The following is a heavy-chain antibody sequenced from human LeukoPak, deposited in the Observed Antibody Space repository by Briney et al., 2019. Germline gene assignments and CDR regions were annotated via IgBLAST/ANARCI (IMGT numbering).Heavy chain of an antibody. CDR1: GFTFSRYG. V-gene: IGHV3-30*18. CDR3: AKETHQMVAKSFDS. Sequence: GGSLRLSCAASGFTFSRYGMSWVRQAPGKGLEWVAVVAYDGRTQYYADSVKGRFTISRDNSRNTLSLQMDSLRADDTAFYYCAKETHQMVAKSFDSWGRGTLATVSS. CDR2: VAYDGRTQ. D-gene: IGHD2-15*01. J-gene: IGHJ4*02.